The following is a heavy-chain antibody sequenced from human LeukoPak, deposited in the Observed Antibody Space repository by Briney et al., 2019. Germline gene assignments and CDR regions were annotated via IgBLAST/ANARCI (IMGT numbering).Heavy chain of an antibody. CDR1: GGTFSSYA. CDR3: ARVGYCSSTSCFFDY. V-gene: IGHV1-69*13. J-gene: IGHJ4*02. D-gene: IGHD2-2*01. CDR2: IIPIFGTA. Sequence: SVKVSCKASGGTFSSYAISWVRQAPGQGLEWMGGIIPIFGTANYAQKFQGRVTITADESTSTAYMELSSLRSEDRAVYYCARVGYCSSTSCFFDYWGQGTLVTVSS.